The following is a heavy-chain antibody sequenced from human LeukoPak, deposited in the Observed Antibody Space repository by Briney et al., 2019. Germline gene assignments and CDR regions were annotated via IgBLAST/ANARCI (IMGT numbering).Heavy chain of an antibody. CDR2: ISSSSSYI. CDR1: GFTFSSYS. J-gene: IGHJ4*02. CDR3: ARGGLDVLLWFGESR. D-gene: IGHD3-10*01. Sequence: GGSLRLSCAASGFTFSSYSMNWVRQAPGKGLGWVLSISSSSSYIYYADSVKGRFTISRDNAKNSLYLQMNSLRAEDTAVYYCARGGLDVLLWFGESRWGQGTLVTVSS. V-gene: IGHV3-21*01.